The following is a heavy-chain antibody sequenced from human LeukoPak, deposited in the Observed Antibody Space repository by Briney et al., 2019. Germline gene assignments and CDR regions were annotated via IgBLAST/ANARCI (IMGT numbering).Heavy chain of an antibody. V-gene: IGHV4-4*09. CDR3: ARRVISEFSIDKGNWLDP. J-gene: IGHJ5*02. Sequence: PSETLSLTCTVSGGSISSYYWSWIRQSPGKGLEWIGYILSSGSTHHNPSLTSRISLSVDTSKNQFSLKLSSVTAADTAVYYCARRVISEFSIDKGNWLDPWGQGTLVTVSS. CDR2: ILSSGST. D-gene: IGHD3-3*02. CDR1: GGSISSYY.